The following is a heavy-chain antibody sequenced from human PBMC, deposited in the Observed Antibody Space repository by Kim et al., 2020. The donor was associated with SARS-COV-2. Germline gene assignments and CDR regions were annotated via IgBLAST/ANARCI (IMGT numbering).Heavy chain of an antibody. Sequence: GGSLRLSCAASGFTFSKYWMSWVRQAPGKGLEWVANIKQDGSEKYYVESVKGRFSISRDNAKNSLYLQMNSLRAEDTAMYYCARCQRSSDYYWHHFDYWGQGTLVTVSS. CDR3: ARCQRSSDYYWHHFDY. D-gene: IGHD3-22*01. V-gene: IGHV3-7*01. CDR2: IKQDGSEK. J-gene: IGHJ4*02. CDR1: GFTFSKYW.